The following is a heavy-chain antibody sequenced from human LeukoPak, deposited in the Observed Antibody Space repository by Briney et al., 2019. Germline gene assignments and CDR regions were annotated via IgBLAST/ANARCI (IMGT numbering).Heavy chain of an antibody. J-gene: IGHJ4*02. D-gene: IGHD1-26*01. CDR1: RASLSETS. V-gene: IGHV1-24*01. CDR3: ATADKWEPLDY. Sequence: ASVKVSCKVSRASLSETSIHWVRQAPEQWLEWMGGFDPEDGESIFAQRFQGRFSMTEDTSTDTAYMELRSLRPEDTAVYYCATADKWEPLDYWGQGTLVTVSS. CDR2: FDPEDGES.